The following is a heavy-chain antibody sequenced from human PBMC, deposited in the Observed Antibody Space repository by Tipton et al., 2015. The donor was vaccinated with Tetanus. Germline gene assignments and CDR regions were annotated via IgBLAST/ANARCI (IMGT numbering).Heavy chain of an antibody. D-gene: IGHD2-8*01. CDR1: GGSINPYY. V-gene: IGHV4-59*01. CDR2: IYSSGST. CDR3: ARDHRLSASYAGWFDP. Sequence: TLSLTCSVSGGSINPYYWSWIRQPPGKGLEWIGNIYSSGSTYYNPSLKSRVTISVDTSRNQFSLRLKSVTPADTAMYYCARDHRLSASYAGWFDPWGQGTRVTVSS. J-gene: IGHJ5*02.